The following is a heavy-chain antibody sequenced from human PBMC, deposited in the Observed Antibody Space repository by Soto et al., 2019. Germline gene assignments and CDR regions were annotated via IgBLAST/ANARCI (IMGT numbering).Heavy chain of an antibody. D-gene: IGHD4-17*01. V-gene: IGHV4-38-2*01. CDR1: GYSISSGYY. Sequence: PSETLSLTCGVSGYSISSGYYGAWMRQSPGKGLEWIGSINHSENTYYNPSLESRVTISVDTSKNQFSLKLSSVTAADTAVYYCGRSGDDYGSYIDYWGQGTLVTVSS. J-gene: IGHJ4*02. CDR2: INHSENT. CDR3: GRSGDDYGSYIDY.